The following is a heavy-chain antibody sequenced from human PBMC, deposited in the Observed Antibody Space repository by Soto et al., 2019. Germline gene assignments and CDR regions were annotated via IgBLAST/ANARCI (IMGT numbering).Heavy chain of an antibody. CDR2: IDWDDDK. CDR3: ARNGATVVNAFDI. J-gene: IGHJ3*02. V-gene: IGHV2-70*04. Sequence: SGPTLVNPTQTLTLTCTFSGFSLSTSGMRVSWIRQPPGKALEWLARIDWDDDKFYSTSLKTRLTISKDTSKNQVVLTMTNMDPVDTATYYCARNGATVVNAFDIWGQGTMVTISS. D-gene: IGHD4-17*01. CDR1: GFSLSTSGMR.